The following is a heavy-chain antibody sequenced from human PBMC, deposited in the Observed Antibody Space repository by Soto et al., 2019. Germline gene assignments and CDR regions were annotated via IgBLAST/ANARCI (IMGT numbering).Heavy chain of an antibody. V-gene: IGHV4-4*02. D-gene: IGHD2-2*01. CDR1: GGSISSSNW. CDR2: IYHSGST. Sequence: QVQLQESGPGLVKPSGTLSLTCAVSGGSISSSNWWSWVRQPPGKGLEWIGEIYHSGSTNYNPSLKSRVTISVDKSKNQFSLKLSSVTAADTAVYYCARGESYCISTSCYLWNTPRHYGMDVWGQGTTVTVSS. CDR3: ARGESYCISTSCYLWNTPRHYGMDV. J-gene: IGHJ6*02.